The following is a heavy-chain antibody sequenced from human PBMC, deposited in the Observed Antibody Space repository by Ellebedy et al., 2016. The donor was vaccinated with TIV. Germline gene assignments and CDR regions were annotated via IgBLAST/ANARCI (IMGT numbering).Heavy chain of an antibody. D-gene: IGHD3-10*01. CDR2: MYHSGST. J-gene: IGHJ4*02. CDR3: ARGWSNYFGAGSYLDY. CDR1: GYSIRSGYY. Sequence: SETLSLXXTVSGYSIRSGYYWGWIRQPPGKGLEWIGSMYHSGSTYYNPSLKSRVAMSVDKSKNQFSLKLSSVTAADTAVYYCARGWSNYFGAGSYLDYWGQGTLVTVSS. V-gene: IGHV4-38-2*02.